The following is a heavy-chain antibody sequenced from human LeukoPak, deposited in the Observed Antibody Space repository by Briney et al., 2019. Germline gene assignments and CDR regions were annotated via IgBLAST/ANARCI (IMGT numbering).Heavy chain of an antibody. D-gene: IGHD4-17*01. Sequence: PSETLSLTCAVSGGSFSGYYWTWIRQPPGKGLEWIGEINHSGNANYNPSLKSRVTISLDMSENHFSLKLTSVIAADTAVYYCARGQGTVTTHWGQGTLVTVSS. CDR3: ARGQGTVTTH. V-gene: IGHV4-34*01. J-gene: IGHJ4*02. CDR2: INHSGNA. CDR1: GGSFSGYY.